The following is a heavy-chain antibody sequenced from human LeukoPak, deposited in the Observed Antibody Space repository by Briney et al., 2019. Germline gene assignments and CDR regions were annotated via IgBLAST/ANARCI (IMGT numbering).Heavy chain of an antibody. D-gene: IGHD1-26*01. CDR2: IIPILGIA. Sequence: ASVKVSCKASGGTFSSYAISRVRQAPGQGLEWMGRIIPILGIANYAQKFQGRVTITADKSTSTAYVELSSLRSEDTAVYYCARNLPGYSGSYDFDYWGQGTLVTVSS. V-gene: IGHV1-69*04. CDR1: GGTFSSYA. J-gene: IGHJ4*02. CDR3: ARNLPGYSGSYDFDY.